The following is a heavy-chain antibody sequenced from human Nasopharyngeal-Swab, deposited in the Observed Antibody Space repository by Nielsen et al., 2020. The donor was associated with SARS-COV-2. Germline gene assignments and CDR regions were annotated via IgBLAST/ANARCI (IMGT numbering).Heavy chain of an antibody. Sequence: WIRQPPGKGLEWVAIIWYDGNNKYYGDSVKGRFTISRDNSKNTLYLQMNSPRAEDSAVYYCARGSVAGPFDYWGQGTLVTVSS. D-gene: IGHD6-19*01. V-gene: IGHV3-33*01. CDR2: IWYDGNNK. CDR3: ARGSVAGPFDY. J-gene: IGHJ4*02.